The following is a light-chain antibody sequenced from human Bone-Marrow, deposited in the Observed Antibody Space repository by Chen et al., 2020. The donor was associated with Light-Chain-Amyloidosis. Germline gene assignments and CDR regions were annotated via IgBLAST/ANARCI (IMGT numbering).Light chain of an antibody. CDR3: AAWDDRLNGVV. Sequence: QSVLTQPPSAPGTPGQRVTISCSGVATNIGNNSAHWDHHSPGTAPRLLIYGNDQWPSGVPGRFPGSKSGTSASLAIGGLRPEDEGHYYCAAWDDRLNGVVFGGGTRLTVL. CDR1: ATNIGNNS. CDR2: GND. J-gene: IGLJ2*01. V-gene: IGLV1-44*01.